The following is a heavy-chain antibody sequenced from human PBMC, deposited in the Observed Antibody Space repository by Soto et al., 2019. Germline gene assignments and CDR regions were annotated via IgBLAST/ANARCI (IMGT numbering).Heavy chain of an antibody. CDR1: GGSVSSGSYY. CDR3: ARDGGSYGYGY. D-gene: IGHD5-18*01. CDR2: IYYSGST. Sequence: QVQLQESGPGLVKPSETLSLTCTVSGGSVSSGSYYWSWIRQPPGKGLEWIGYIYYSGSTNYNPPLKSRVTISVDTSKNQFSLKLSSVTAADTAVYYCARDGGSYGYGYWGQGTLVTVSS. V-gene: IGHV4-61*01. J-gene: IGHJ4*02.